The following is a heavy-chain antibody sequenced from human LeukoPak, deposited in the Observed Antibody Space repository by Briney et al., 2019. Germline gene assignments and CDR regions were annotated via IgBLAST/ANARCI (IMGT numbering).Heavy chain of an antibody. J-gene: IGHJ4*02. CDR2: MNPNSGNT. D-gene: IGHD3-22*01. CDR1: GYTFTSYD. V-gene: IGHV1-8*03. Sequence: ASVKVSCKASGYTFTSYDINWVRQATGQGLEWMGWMNPNSGNTGYAQKFQGRVTITRNTSISTAYMELSSLRSEDTAVYYCAREKYYYDSSGYHYFDYWGQGTLVTVSS. CDR3: AREKYYYDSSGYHYFDY.